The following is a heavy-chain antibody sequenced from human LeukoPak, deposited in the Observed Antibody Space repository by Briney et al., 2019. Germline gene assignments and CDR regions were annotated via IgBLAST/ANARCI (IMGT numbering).Heavy chain of an antibody. CDR3: ARASRYGIVGPWHFDY. CDR1: GGTFSSYA. CDR2: IIPIFGTA. J-gene: IGHJ4*02. Sequence: SVKVSCKASGGTFSSYAISWVRQAPGQGLEWMGGIIPIFGTANYAQKFQGRVTITADESTSTAYMELSSLRSEDTAVYYCARASRYGIVGPWHFDYWGQGTLVTVSS. D-gene: IGHD1-26*01. V-gene: IGHV1-69*13.